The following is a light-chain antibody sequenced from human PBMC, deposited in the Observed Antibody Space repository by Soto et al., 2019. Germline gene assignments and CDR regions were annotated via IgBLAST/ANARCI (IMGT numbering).Light chain of an antibody. CDR1: QNINNY. J-gene: IGKJ5*01. Sequence: DIPMTQSPSSLSAYVGDRVTITCQASQNINNYLNWYQQKPGRAPKLLIYDASNLEAGVPSRFRGSGSGTDFTFTISRLQPEDIATYYCQQYENLPTFGQGTLLEV. CDR2: DAS. V-gene: IGKV1-33*01. CDR3: QQYENLPT.